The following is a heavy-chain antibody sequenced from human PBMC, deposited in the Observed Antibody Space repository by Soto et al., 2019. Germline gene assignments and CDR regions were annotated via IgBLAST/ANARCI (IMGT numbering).Heavy chain of an antibody. CDR3: VKETVLTARGYFDC. Sequence: PGGSLRLSCAASGFTFKNYAMSWVRQAPGKGLDWVSGISGSGGSKYYPDSVKGRFTISRDNSKNILYLQMNSLRVDDTAVYYCVKETVLTARGYFDCWGQGTLVTVSS. J-gene: IGHJ4*02. V-gene: IGHV3-23*01. CDR2: ISGSGGSK. CDR1: GFTFKNYA. D-gene: IGHD3-10*01.